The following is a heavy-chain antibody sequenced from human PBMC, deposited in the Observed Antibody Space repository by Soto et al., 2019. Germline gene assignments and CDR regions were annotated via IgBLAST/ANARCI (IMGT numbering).Heavy chain of an antibody. CDR1: GFTFSSYG. CDR2: IWYDGSNK. D-gene: IGHD2-2*02. V-gene: IGHV3-33*01. J-gene: IGHJ6*02. CDR3: ARDQTYCSSTSCYSRYYYGMDV. Sequence: GGSLRLSCAASGFTFSSYGMHWVRQAPGKGLEWVAVIWYDGSNKYYADSVKGRFTISRDNSKNTLYLQMNSLRAEDTAVYYCARDQTYCSSTSCYSRYYYGMDVWGQEATVTVSS.